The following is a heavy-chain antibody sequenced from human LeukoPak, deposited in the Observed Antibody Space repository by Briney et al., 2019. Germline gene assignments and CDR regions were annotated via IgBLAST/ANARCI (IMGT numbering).Heavy chain of an antibody. V-gene: IGHV1-69*06. CDR2: IIPIFGTA. CDR3: AREGGGARVKTGVTGHIQTDAFDI. D-gene: IGHD7-27*01. Sequence: SVKVSCKASGGTFSSYAISWVRQAPGQGLEWMGGIIPIFGTANYAQKFQGRVTITADKSTSTAYMELSSLRSGDTAVYYCAREGGGARVKTGVTGHIQTDAFDIWGQGTMVTVSS. CDR1: GGTFSSYA. J-gene: IGHJ3*02.